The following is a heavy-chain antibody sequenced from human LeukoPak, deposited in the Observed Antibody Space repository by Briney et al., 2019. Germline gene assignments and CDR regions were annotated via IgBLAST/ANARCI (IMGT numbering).Heavy chain of an antibody. V-gene: IGHV4-38-2*01. CDR3: ARYYRFGFGDQVGFDY. Sequence: SETLSLTCAVSGYSISSGYYWGWIRQPPGRGREWFGSIYHSGSTYYNPSLKSRVTISVDTSKNQFSLKLSSVTAADTAVYYCARYYRFGFGDQVGFDYWGQGTLVTVSS. CDR2: IYHSGST. J-gene: IGHJ4*02. CDR1: GYSISSGYY. D-gene: IGHD3-10*01.